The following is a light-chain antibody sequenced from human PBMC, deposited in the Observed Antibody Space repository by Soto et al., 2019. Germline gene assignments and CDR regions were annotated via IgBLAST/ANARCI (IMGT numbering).Light chain of an antibody. V-gene: IGLV3-25*02. CDR2: KDS. Sequence: SYELTQPPSVSVSPGQTARITCSGDALPKQYAYWYQQKPGQAPVLGIYKDSERPSGIPERFSGSSSGTTVTLTISGVQAEDEADYYCQSADSSGTHVVFGGGTKVTVL. J-gene: IGLJ2*01. CDR3: QSADSSGTHVV. CDR1: ALPKQY.